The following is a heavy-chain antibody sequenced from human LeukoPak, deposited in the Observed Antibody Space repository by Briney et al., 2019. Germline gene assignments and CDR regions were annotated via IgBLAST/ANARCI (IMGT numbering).Heavy chain of an antibody. J-gene: IGHJ4*02. V-gene: IGHV4-30-2*01. D-gene: IGHD2-15*01. Sequence: SETLSLTCAVSGGSISSGGYSWSWIRQPPGKGLEWMGYIYHSGSTYYNPSLKSRVTISVDRSKNQFSLKLSSVTAADTAVYYCARLLLSQGPIDYWGQGTLVTVSS. CDR1: GGSISSGGYS. CDR2: IYHSGST. CDR3: ARLLLSQGPIDY.